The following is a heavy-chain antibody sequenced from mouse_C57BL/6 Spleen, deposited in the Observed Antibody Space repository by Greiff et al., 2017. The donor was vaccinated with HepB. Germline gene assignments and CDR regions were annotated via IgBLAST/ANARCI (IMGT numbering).Heavy chain of an antibody. CDR2: IYPRSGNT. CDR1: GYTFTSYG. J-gene: IGHJ4*01. V-gene: IGHV1-81*01. Sequence: QVQLQQSGAELARPGASVKLSCKASGYTFTSYGISWVKQRTGQGLEWIGEIYPRSGNTYYNEKFKGKATLTADKSSSTAYMELRSLTSEDSAVYFCARWRGNDYPYYYAMDYWGQGTSVTVSS. CDR3: ARWRGNDYPYYYAMDY. D-gene: IGHD2-4*01.